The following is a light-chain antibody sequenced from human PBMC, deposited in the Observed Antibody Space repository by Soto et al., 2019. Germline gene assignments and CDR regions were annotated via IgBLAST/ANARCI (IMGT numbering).Light chain of an antibody. CDR1: QSVNNN. CDR3: QQYNNWPPYT. Sequence: EIVMTQSPATLSVSPGARATLSCRASQSVNNNLAWYQQKPGQAPRLLIYGASTRATGIPARFSGSGSGTEFTLTISSLQSEDFAVYYCQQYNNWPPYTFGHGTKLEIK. J-gene: IGKJ2*01. V-gene: IGKV3-15*01. CDR2: GAS.